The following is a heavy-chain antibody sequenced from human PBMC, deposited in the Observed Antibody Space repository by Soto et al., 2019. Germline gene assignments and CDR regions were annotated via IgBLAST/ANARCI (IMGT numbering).Heavy chain of an antibody. J-gene: IGHJ6*02. V-gene: IGHV3-21*01. CDR1: GFTFSSYS. CDR3: AREHLPFIFGVVIIQYYGMDV. Sequence: GGSLRLSCAASGFTFSSYSMNWVRQAQGKGLEWVSSISSSSSYIYYADSVKGRFTISRDNAKNSLYLQMNSLRAEDTAVYYCAREHLPFIFGVVIIQYYGMDVWGQGTTVTVSS. CDR2: ISSSSSYI. D-gene: IGHD3-3*01.